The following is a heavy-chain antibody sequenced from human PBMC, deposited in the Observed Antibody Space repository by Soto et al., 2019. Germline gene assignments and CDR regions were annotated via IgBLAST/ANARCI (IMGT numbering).Heavy chain of an antibody. V-gene: IGHV1-18*01. Sequence: QVQLVQSGPEVKNPGASVKVSCKASGYKFTNFGIAWIRQAPGQGLEWMGRISVYNGDRTFAQNFQDRVTLTTDTSTSTAYMELRSLRSDDTAVYYCARAEYYYDSSGYYLLFYFDYWGQGTLVTVSS. CDR2: ISVYNGDR. CDR1: GYKFTNFG. J-gene: IGHJ4*02. D-gene: IGHD3-22*01. CDR3: ARAEYYYDSSGYYLLFYFDY.